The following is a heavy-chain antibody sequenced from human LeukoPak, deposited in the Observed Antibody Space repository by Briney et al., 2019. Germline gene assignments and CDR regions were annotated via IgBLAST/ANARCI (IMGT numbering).Heavy chain of an antibody. V-gene: IGHV3-30-3*01. CDR2: ISYDGSNK. J-gene: IGHJ4*02. CDR3: ASPEGAAAGNPGGY. D-gene: IGHD6-13*01. Sequence: GGSLRLSCAAPGFTFSSYAMHWVRQAPGKGLEWVAVISYDGSNKYYADSVKGRFTISRDNSKNTLYLQMNSLRAEDTAVYYCASPEGAAAGNPGGYWGQGTLVTVSS. CDR1: GFTFSSYA.